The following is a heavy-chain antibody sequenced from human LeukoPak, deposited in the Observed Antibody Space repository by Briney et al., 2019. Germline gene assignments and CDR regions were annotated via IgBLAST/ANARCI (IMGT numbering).Heavy chain of an antibody. J-gene: IGHJ4*02. Sequence: SETLSLTCTVSGYSISSGYYWGWIRQPPGKGLEWIGSIYHSGSTYYNPSLKSRVTISVHPSKNQISLKLSSVTAADTAVYYCARVRGSSWHYFDYWGQGTLVTVSS. CDR1: GYSISSGYY. CDR3: ARVRGSSWHYFDY. CDR2: IYHSGST. V-gene: IGHV4-38-2*02. D-gene: IGHD6-13*01.